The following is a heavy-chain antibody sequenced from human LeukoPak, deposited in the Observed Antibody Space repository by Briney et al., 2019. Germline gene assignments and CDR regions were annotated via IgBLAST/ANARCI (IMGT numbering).Heavy chain of an antibody. CDR2: ISSSSSYI. CDR1: GFTFSSYS. J-gene: IGHJ5*02. V-gene: IGHV3-21*01. Sequence: KSGGSLRLSCAASGFTFSSYSMNWVRQAPGKGLEWVSSISSSSSYIYYADSVKGRFTISRDNAKNSLYLQMNSLRAEDTAVYYCARGGAKSSSGPRCWFDPWGQGTLVTVSS. D-gene: IGHD6-13*01. CDR3: ARGGAKSSSGPRCWFDP.